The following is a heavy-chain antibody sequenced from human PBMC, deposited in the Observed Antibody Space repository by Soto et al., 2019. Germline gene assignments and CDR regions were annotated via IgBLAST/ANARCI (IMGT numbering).Heavy chain of an antibody. CDR2: IYYSGST. J-gene: IGHJ4*02. D-gene: IGHD2-21*02. CDR3: ARKVKVTACFDY. V-gene: IGHV4-31*03. CDR1: GGSISSGGYY. Sequence: QVQLQESGPGLVKPSQTLSLTCTVSGGSISSGGYYWSWIRQHPGKGLEWIGYIYYSGSTYYNPSLKGRATISVDTSKNQFSLKLSSVTAADTAVYDCARKVKVTACFDYWGRGTRVTVSS.